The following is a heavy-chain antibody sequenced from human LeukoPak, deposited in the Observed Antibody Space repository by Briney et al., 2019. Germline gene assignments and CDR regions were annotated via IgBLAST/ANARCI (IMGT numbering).Heavy chain of an antibody. CDR3: ARHAVYAGSGWAFDY. D-gene: IGHD6-19*01. V-gene: IGHV4-30-2*01. J-gene: IGHJ4*02. CDR2: IYHSGST. Sequence: SQTLSLTCTVSGGSLSSGGYYWRWVRQPPGRGRGWLGYIYHSGSTYYNPSLKSRVTISVDTSKNQFSLNLNSVTAADTAVYYCARHAVYAGSGWAFDYWGQGTLVTVFS. CDR1: GGSLSSGGYY.